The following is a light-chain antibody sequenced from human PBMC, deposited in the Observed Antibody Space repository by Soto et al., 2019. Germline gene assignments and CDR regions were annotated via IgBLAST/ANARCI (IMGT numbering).Light chain of an antibody. CDR2: LESSGSY. CDR3: ETWDSYTRV. V-gene: IGLV4-60*02. Sequence: QSVLTQSLSASASLGSSGKLTCTLSSGHSSYIIAWHDQQPGKAPRYLMKLESSGSYNHGSGVPDRFAGSTSGADRYLTISYLQFAYEANHFYETWDSYTRVFGGGT. J-gene: IGLJ2*01. CDR1: SGHSSYI.